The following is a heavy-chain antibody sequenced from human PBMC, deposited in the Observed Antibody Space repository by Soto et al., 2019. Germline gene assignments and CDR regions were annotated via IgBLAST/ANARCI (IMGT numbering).Heavy chain of an antibody. CDR1: GFTFSGSA. CDR3: TRGYGDYVRDY. D-gene: IGHD4-17*01. CDR2: IRSKSNSYAT. Sequence: EVQLVESGGGLVQPGGSLKLSCAVSGFTFSGSAMHWVRQASGKGLEWVGRIRSKSNSYATAYAASVKGRFTISRDDSTNPAYLQMNSLKTEDTAVYYCTRGYGDYVRDYWGQGTLVTVSS. V-gene: IGHV3-73*01. J-gene: IGHJ4*02.